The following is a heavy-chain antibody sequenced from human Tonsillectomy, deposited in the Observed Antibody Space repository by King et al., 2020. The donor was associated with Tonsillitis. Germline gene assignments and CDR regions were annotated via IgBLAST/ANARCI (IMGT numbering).Heavy chain of an antibody. CDR2: IYYSGST. D-gene: IGHD4-17*01. Sequence: QLQESGPGLVKPSETLSLTCTVSGGSISSSSYYWGWIRQPPGKGLEWIGSIYYSGSTYYNPSLKSRVTISVDTSKNQFSLKLSSVTAADPAVYYFASLDYGDYYGMDVWGQGTTVTVSS. CDR3: ASLDYGDYYGMDV. J-gene: IGHJ6*02. V-gene: IGHV4-39*01. CDR1: GGSISSSSYY.